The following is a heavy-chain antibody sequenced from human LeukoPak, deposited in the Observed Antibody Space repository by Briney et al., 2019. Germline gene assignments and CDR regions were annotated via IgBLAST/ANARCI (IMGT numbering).Heavy chain of an antibody. CDR3: ARGYDIVVAGWFDH. V-gene: IGHV4-4*07. D-gene: IGHD2-2*01. Sequence: SETLSLTCTVSGGSISSYYWSWIRQPAGKGLEWIGRIYTSGSTNYNPSLKSRVTMSVDTSKNQFSLKLSPVTAADTAVYYCARGYDIVVAGWFDHWGQGTLVTVSS. J-gene: IGHJ5*02. CDR1: GGSISSYY. CDR2: IYTSGST.